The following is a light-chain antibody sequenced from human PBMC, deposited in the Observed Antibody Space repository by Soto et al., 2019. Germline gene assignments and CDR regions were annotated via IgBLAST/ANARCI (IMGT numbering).Light chain of an antibody. CDR2: AAS. CDR1: HDIGNF. CDR3: QKCKVAPFT. Sequence: IHMSHSPSSVSSSVFYIFTITCLSSHDIGNFLSWYQQKPGKVPKLLIYAASTLQSGVPSRFSGSGSGTDFTLTISSLQPEDVATYYCQKCKVAPFTFGGGTKVDIK. J-gene: IGKJ4*01. V-gene: IGKV1-27*01.